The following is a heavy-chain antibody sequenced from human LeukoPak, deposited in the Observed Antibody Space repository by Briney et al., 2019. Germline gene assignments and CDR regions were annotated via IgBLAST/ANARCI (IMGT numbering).Heavy chain of an antibody. CDR2: IYHSGST. CDR1: GYSISSGYY. D-gene: IGHD6-13*01. Sequence: SETLSLTCTVSGYSISSGYYWGWIRQPPGKGLEWIGSIYHSGSTNYNPSLKSRVTISVDKSKNQFSLKLSSVTAADTAVYYCAREVAAAGNDYWGQGTLVTVSS. CDR3: AREVAAAGNDY. J-gene: IGHJ4*02. V-gene: IGHV4-38-2*02.